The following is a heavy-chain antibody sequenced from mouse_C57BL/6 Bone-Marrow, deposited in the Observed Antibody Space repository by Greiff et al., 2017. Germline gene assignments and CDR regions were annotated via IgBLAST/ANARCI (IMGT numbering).Heavy chain of an antibody. J-gene: IGHJ3*01. Sequence: QVTLKESGPGILQPSQTLSLTCSFSGFSLSTFGMGVGWIRQPSGKGLEWLAHIWWDDDKYYNPAMKSRLTISKDTSKTQVFLKIANVDTAYTATYSCARIDASYYYCSSPFAYWGQGTLVTVSA. CDR3: ARIDASYYYCSSPFAY. CDR2: IWWDDDK. CDR1: GFSLSTFGMG. V-gene: IGHV8-8*01. D-gene: IGHD1-1*01.